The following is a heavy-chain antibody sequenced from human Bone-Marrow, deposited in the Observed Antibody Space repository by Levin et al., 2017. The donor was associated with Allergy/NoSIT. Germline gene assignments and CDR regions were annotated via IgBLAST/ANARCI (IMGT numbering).Heavy chain of an antibody. Sequence: MAGGSLRLSCAASGFNFEYYSMNWVRQAPGKGLEWVSSISGSSGYIHYADSLKGRFTVSRDNAKKSLFLQIDGLTAEDTAVYYCARNADDDYGDFSPLYYWGQGTLVTVSS. J-gene: IGHJ4*02. CDR3: ARNADDDYGDFSPLYY. CDR2: ISGSSGYI. CDR1: GFNFEYYS. V-gene: IGHV3-21*01. D-gene: IGHD4-17*01.